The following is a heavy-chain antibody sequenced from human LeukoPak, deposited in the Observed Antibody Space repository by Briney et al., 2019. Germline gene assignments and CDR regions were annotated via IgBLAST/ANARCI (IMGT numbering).Heavy chain of an antibody. Sequence: ASVKVSCKASGYTFTSYGISWVRQVPGQGLEWMGWISAYNGNTNYAQKLQGRVTLTTDTSTSTAYMELRSLRSDDTAVYYCAREFIVGPTAGYYYYMDVWGKGTTVTVSS. CDR1: GYTFTSYG. V-gene: IGHV1-18*01. J-gene: IGHJ6*03. D-gene: IGHD1-26*01. CDR2: ISAYNGNT. CDR3: AREFIVGPTAGYYYYMDV.